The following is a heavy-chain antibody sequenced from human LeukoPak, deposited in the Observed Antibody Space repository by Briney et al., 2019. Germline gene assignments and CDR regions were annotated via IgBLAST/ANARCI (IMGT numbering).Heavy chain of an antibody. J-gene: IGHJ6*02. V-gene: IGHV3-7*01. CDR1: GFSLSAYW. CDR3: ASYGDYYYYGMDV. D-gene: IGHD4-17*01. CDR2: INRDGSQK. Sequence: GGSLRLSCAASGFSLSAYWMTWVRQAPGKGLEWVANINRDGSQKNHVDSVKGRFTISRDNAKNSLYLQMNSLTAEDTAVYYCASYGDYYYYGMDVWGQGTTVTVSS.